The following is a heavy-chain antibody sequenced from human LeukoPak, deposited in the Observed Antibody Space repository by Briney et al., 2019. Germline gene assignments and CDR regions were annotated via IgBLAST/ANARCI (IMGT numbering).Heavy chain of an antibody. CDR1: GYTFTGYY. J-gene: IGHJ4*02. D-gene: IGHD4-17*01. Sequence: ASVKVSCKASGYTFTGYYMHWVRQAPGQGLEWMGWINPNSGGTNYAQKFQGRVTMTEDTSTDTAYMELSSLRSEDTAVYYCATVVYGDYVNFDYWGQGTLVTVSS. CDR3: ATVVYGDYVNFDY. V-gene: IGHV1-2*02. CDR2: INPNSGGT.